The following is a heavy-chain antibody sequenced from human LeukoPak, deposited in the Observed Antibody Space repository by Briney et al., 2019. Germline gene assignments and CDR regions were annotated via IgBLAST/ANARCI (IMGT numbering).Heavy chain of an antibody. V-gene: IGHV1-69*13. CDR1: GGTFSSYA. CDR2: IIPIFGTA. Sequence: ASVKVSCKASGGTFSSYAISWVRQAPGQGLEWMGGIIPIFGTANYAQKFQGRVTITADESTSTAYMELSSLRSEDTAVYYCASWYYYDSSGPVDYWGQGTLVTVSS. D-gene: IGHD3-22*01. CDR3: ASWYYYDSSGPVDY. J-gene: IGHJ4*02.